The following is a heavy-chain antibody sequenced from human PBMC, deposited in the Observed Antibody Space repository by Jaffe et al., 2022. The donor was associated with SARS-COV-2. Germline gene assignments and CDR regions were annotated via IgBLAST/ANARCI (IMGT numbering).Heavy chain of an antibody. CDR2: IKSKTDGGTT. V-gene: IGHV3-15*01. Sequence: EVQLVESGGGLVKPGGSLRLSCAASGFTFSNAWMSWVRQAPGKGLEWVGRIKSKTDGGTTDYAAPVKGRFTISRDDSKNTLYLQMNSLKTEDTAVYYCTTVGRYQPPYYYYGMDVWGQGTTVTVSS. D-gene: IGHD3-9*01. CDR1: GFTFSNAW. CDR3: TTVGRYQPPYYYYGMDV. J-gene: IGHJ6*02.